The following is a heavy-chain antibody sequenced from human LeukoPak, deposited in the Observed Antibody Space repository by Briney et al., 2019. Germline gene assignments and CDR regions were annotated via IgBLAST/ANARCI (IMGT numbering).Heavy chain of an antibody. V-gene: IGHV3-48*01. Sequence: GGSLRLSCAASGFTFSSYSMNWFRQAPGKGLEWVSYISSSSSTIYYADSVKGRFTISRDNAKNSLYLQMNSLRAEDTAVYYCARADSSGYHHPINWGQGTLVTVSS. J-gene: IGHJ4*02. D-gene: IGHD3-22*01. CDR3: ARADSSGYHHPIN. CDR2: ISSSSSTI. CDR1: GFTFSSYS.